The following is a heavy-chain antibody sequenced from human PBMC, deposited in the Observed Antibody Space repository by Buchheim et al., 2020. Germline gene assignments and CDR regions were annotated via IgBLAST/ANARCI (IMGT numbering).Heavy chain of an antibody. J-gene: IGHJ4*02. CDR1: GGSISSSSYY. CDR2: IYYSGST. Sequence: QLQLQESGPGLVKPSETLSLTCTVSGGSISSSSYYWGWIRQPPGKGLEWIGSIYYSGSTYYNPSLKGRVTISVDTSKNQFPLKLSSVTAADTAVYYCARETYYDFWSGYSRAVFDYCGQGTL. CDR3: ARETYYDFWSGYSRAVFDY. V-gene: IGHV4-39*02. D-gene: IGHD3-3*01.